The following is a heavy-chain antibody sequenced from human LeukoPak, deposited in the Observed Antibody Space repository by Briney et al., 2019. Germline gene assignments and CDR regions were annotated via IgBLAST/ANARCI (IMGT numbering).Heavy chain of an antibody. CDR1: GFTFDDYG. V-gene: IGHV3-20*04. Sequence: RTGGSLRLSCAASGFTFDDYGMSWVRQAPGKGLEWVSGINWNGGSTGYADSVKGRFTISRDNAKNSLYLQMNSLRAEDTALYYCARDYSGSSWYDYWGQGTLVTVSS. CDR3: ARDYSGSSWYDY. J-gene: IGHJ4*02. D-gene: IGHD6-13*01. CDR2: INWNGGST.